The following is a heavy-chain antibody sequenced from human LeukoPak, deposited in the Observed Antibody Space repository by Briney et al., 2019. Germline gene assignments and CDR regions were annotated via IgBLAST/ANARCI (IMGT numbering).Heavy chain of an antibody. D-gene: IGHD2-15*01. CDR3: ARRFCSGGSCYSDRGAFDI. V-gene: IGHV4-34*01. J-gene: IGHJ3*02. Sequence: SETLSLTCAVYGGSFSGYYWSWIRQPPGKGLEWIGEINHSASTNYNPSLKSRVTISVDTSKNQFSLKLSSVTAADTALYYCARRFCSGGSCYSDRGAFDIWGQGTVVTVSS. CDR2: INHSAST. CDR1: GGSFSGYY.